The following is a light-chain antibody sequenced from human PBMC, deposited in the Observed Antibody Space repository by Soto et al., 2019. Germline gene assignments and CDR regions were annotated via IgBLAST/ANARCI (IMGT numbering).Light chain of an antibody. CDR2: DAS. Sequence: DIQMTQSPSSLSASVGDRVTITCQASQDISNHLNWYQQKLGKAPKLLIYDASNLETGVPSRFSGSGSGTDFTFTISSLQPEDIATYYCQQYDNLLFTFGPGTKVDFK. CDR3: QQYDNLLFT. J-gene: IGKJ3*01. CDR1: QDISNH. V-gene: IGKV1-33*01.